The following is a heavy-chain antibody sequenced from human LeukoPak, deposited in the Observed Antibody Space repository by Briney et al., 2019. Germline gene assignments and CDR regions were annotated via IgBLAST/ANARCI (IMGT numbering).Heavy chain of an antibody. CDR2: IYYSGST. Sequence: SETLSLTCTVSGVSISSYYFSWIRQPPGKGLEWVGYIYYSGSTNYQPSLKSRVTISVDTSKNQFSLKLSSVTAADTAVYYCARGIVVVPAAIVWFDPWGQGTLVTVSS. J-gene: IGHJ5*02. CDR3: ARGIVVVPAAIVWFDP. CDR1: GVSISSYY. V-gene: IGHV4-59*08. D-gene: IGHD2-2*01.